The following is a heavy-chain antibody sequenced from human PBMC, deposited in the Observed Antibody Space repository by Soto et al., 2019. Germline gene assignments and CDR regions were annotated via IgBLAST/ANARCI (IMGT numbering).Heavy chain of an antibody. Sequence: PSETLSLTCAVSGYPISSGYYWGWIRQPPGKGLEWIGSIYHSGSTYYNPSLKSRVTISVDTSKNQFSLKLSSVTAADTAVYYCARAGCSGGSCLKWFDPWGQGTLVTVSS. CDR1: GYPISSGYY. D-gene: IGHD2-15*01. CDR3: ARAGCSGGSCLKWFDP. CDR2: IYHSGST. J-gene: IGHJ5*02. V-gene: IGHV4-38-2*01.